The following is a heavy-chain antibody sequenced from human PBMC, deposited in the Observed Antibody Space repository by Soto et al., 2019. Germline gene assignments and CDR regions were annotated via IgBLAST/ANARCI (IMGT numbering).Heavy chain of an antibody. D-gene: IGHD5-18*01. Sequence: ASGKVSCKASGYTFTSYGISWVRQAPGQGLEWMGWISAYNGNKNYAQKLQGRATMTTDTSTSTAYMELRSLRSDATVVYYCARDPGYSYGYYYFDYWGQGTLVTVSS. J-gene: IGHJ4*02. CDR2: ISAYNGNK. CDR1: GYTFTSYG. V-gene: IGHV1-18*01. CDR3: ARDPGYSYGYYYFDY.